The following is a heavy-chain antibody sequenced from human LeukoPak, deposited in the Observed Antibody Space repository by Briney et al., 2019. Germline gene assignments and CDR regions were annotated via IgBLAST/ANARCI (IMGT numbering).Heavy chain of an antibody. CDR1: GGSFSGYY. J-gene: IGHJ4*02. CDR3: ARERMVRGVTTRVY. Sequence: SETLSLTCAVYGGSFSGYYWSWIRQPPGKGLEWIGEINHSGSTNYNPSLKSRVTISVDTSKNQFSLKLSSVTAADTAVYYCARERMVRGVTTRVYWGQGTLVTVSS. D-gene: IGHD3-10*01. V-gene: IGHV4-34*01. CDR2: INHSGST.